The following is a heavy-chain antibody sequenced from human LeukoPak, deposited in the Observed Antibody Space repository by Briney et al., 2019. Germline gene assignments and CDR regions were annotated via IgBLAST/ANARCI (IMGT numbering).Heavy chain of an antibody. J-gene: IGHJ4*02. CDR1: GFTFSSYE. D-gene: IGHD5-18*01. CDR2: ISSSGSTI. CDR3: ASGYDTAMVTDY. Sequence: GGSLRLSCAASGFTFSSYEMNWVRQAPGKGLEWVSYISSSGSTIYYADSVKGRFTISRDNAKNSLYLQMNGLRAEDTAVYYCASGYDTAMVTDYWGQGTLVTVSS. V-gene: IGHV3-48*03.